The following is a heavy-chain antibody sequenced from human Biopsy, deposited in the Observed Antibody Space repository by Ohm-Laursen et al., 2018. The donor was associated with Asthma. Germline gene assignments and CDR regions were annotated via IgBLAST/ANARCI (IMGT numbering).Heavy chain of an antibody. CDR2: VFYSGTT. D-gene: IGHD4-17*01. CDR3: ARVASYGDLYFGIDV. Sequence: TLSLTCAVSGAYIGTPDYHWSWIRQSPGKGLEWIGFVFYSGTTHYSRSLERRLFLSIDTARNEFSMTLRSVTAADTAVYFCARVASYGDLYFGIDVWGPGTTVSVS. V-gene: IGHV4-30-4*01. J-gene: IGHJ6*02. CDR1: GAYIGTPDYH.